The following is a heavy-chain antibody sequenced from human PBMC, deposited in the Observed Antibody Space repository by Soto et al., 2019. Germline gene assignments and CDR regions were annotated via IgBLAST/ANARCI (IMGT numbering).Heavy chain of an antibody. CDR1: GFTFDDYA. J-gene: IGHJ4*02. CDR2: ISWGSGSI. Sequence: EVQLVESGGGLVQPGRSLRLSCAASGFTFDDYAMHWVRQAPGKGLEWVSGISWGSGSIDYADSVEGRFTISRDNAKTSLYLQMNSLRAEDTALYYCAKDAAYYFDYWCQGTLVTVSS. D-gene: IGHD6-25*01. V-gene: IGHV3-9*01. CDR3: AKDAAYYFDY.